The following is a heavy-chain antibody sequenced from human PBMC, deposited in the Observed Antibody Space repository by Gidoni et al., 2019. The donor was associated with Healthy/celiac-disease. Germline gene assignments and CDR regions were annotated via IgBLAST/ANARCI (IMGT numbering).Heavy chain of an antibody. CDR2: IIPILCIA. CDR1: GGSLSSYA. Sequence: QVQLVQSGAEVKKPGSAVKGSCKAYGGSLSSYASSWVREAPGQGLEWMGRIIPILCIANYAQKFQGRVTIPADKSTRTAYMELSSLRSADPAVYYCAVPSIVGATPGPGDAFDIWGHGTMVTVSS. J-gene: IGHJ3*02. V-gene: IGHV1-69*04. CDR3: AVPSIVGATPGPGDAFDI. D-gene: IGHD1-26*01.